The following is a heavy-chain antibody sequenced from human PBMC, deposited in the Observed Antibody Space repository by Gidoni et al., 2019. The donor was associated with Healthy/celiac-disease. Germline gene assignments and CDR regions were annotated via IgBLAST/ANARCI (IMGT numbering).Heavy chain of an antibody. D-gene: IGHD3-3*01. CDR1: GFTFSSYA. Sequence: QVQLVESGGGVVQHGRSLRLSCAASGFTFSSYAMHWVRQAPGKGLEWVAFISYDGSNKYYADSVKGRFTISRDNSKNTLYLQMNSLRAEDTAVYYCARDPSDYDFWSGYSSFFDYWGQGTLVTVSS. V-gene: IGHV3-30-3*01. CDR2: ISYDGSNK. J-gene: IGHJ4*02. CDR3: ARDPSDYDFWSGYSSFFDY.